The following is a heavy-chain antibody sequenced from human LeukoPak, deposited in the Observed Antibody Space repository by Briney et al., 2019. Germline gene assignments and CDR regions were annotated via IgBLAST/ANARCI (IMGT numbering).Heavy chain of an antibody. CDR1: GFTFSSSA. D-gene: IGHD6-13*01. J-gene: IGHJ4*02. Sequence: GGSLRLSCAASGFTFSSSAMNWVRQAPGKGLELVSYISPGSSTMYYADSVKGRFTISRDNAKNSLYLQMSRLRDEDTAVYYCARIPAAGPTGFWGQGTLVTVSS. CDR2: ISPGSSTM. V-gene: IGHV3-48*02. CDR3: ARIPAAGPTGF.